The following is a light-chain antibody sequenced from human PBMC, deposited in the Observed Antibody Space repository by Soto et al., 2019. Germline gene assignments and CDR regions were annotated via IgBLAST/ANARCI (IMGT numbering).Light chain of an antibody. CDR1: QNIIRW. J-gene: IGKJ4*01. V-gene: IGKV1-5*01. CDR3: QQYNPYSVT. Sequence: DIQVTQSPSTLSASVGGRVTMTCRASQNIIRWLAWYQQKPGKGPRLLIYDASSLESGVPSRFSGSGSGTEFTLTISSLQPDDFATYYCQQYNPYSVTFGGGTKVDIK. CDR2: DAS.